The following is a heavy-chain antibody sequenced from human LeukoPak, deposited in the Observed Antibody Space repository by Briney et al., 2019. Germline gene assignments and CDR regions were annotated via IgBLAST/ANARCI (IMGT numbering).Heavy chain of an antibody. J-gene: IGHJ4*02. D-gene: IGHD3-3*01. CDR3: AKDLLRFLESALHY. CDR2: IRYNGSNK. CDR1: GFTFSSYG. Sequence: PGGSLRLSCAASGFTFSSYGMHWVRQAPGKGLEWVAFIRYNGSNKYYADPVKGRFTISRDNSKNTLYLQMNSLRAEDTAVYYCAKDLLRFLESALHYWGQGTLVTVSS. V-gene: IGHV3-30*02.